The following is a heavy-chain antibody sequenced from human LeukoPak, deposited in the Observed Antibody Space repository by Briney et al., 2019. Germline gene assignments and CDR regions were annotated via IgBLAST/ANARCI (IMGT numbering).Heavy chain of an antibody. CDR3: VRGGNYWPQWWFDR. D-gene: IGHD1-26*01. Sequence: PSETLSLTCIVSGGSISTYYWSWIGQPPPKGLDWIGYIYYTRGTSYNPSLKSRVTMSLDASKNQFSLELNSVTPADTAVYDCVRGGNYWPQWWFDRRRRRGLVGDCS. J-gene: IGHJ5*02. CDR1: GGSISTYY. V-gene: IGHV4-59*01. CDR2: IYYTRGT.